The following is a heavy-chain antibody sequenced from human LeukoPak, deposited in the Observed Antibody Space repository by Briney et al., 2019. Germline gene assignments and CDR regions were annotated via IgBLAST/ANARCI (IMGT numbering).Heavy chain of an antibody. J-gene: IGHJ3*02. D-gene: IGHD3-22*01. Sequence: GGSLRLXCAASGFTFSSYSMNWVRQAPGKGLEWVSSISSSSSYIYYADSVKGRFTISRDNAKNSLYLQMNSLRAEDTAVYYCARNYYDSSGYYGDAFDIWGQGTMVTVSS. CDR2: ISSSSSYI. CDR3: ARNYYDSSGYYGDAFDI. CDR1: GFTFSSYS. V-gene: IGHV3-21*01.